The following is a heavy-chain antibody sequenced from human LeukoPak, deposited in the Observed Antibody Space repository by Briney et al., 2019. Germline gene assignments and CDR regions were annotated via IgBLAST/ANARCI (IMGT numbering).Heavy chain of an antibody. CDR1: GGTFSSYG. V-gene: IGHV1-18*01. D-gene: IGHD3-22*01. CDR3: ATLAYYDSF. Sequence: GSSVKVSCKASGGTFSSYGISWVRQAPGQGLEWMGWISAYNGNTNYAQKLQGRVTMTTDTSTSTAYMELRSLRSDDTAVYYCATLAYYDSFWGQGTLVTVSS. CDR2: ISAYNGNT. J-gene: IGHJ4*02.